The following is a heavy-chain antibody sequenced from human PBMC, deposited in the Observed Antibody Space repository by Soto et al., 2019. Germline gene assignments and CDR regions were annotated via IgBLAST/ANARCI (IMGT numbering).Heavy chain of an antibody. D-gene: IGHD5-18*01. CDR2: IIPIFGTP. CDR1: GVTFSRQD. CDR3: ATNEGRDGYSFDY. V-gene: IGHV1-69*13. J-gene: IGHJ4*02. Sequence: SVKFSCKASGVTFSRQDMRWVRQAPGQGLEWMGGIIPIFGTPQYAEKFQDRVTITADESTSTAYMELSSLTSEDTAVYYCATNEGRDGYSFDYWGQGKRVTV.